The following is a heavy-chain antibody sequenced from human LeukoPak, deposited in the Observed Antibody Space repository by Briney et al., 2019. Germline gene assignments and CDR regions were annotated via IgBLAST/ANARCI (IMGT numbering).Heavy chain of an antibody. CDR2: ISSSSSYI. J-gene: IGHJ4*02. V-gene: IGHV3-21*01. CDR1: GFTFSSYS. CDR3: ARDRVLGATDY. Sequence: GGSLRLSCAASGFTFSSYSMNWVRQAPEKGLEWVSSISSSSSYIYYADSVKGRFTISRDNAKNSLYLQMNSLRAEDTAVYYCARDRVLGATDYWGQGTLVTVSS. D-gene: IGHD1-26*01.